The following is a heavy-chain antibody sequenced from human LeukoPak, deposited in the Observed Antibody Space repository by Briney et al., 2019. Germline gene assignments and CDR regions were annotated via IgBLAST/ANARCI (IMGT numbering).Heavy chain of an antibody. CDR2: ISGSGGGT. Sequence: GGSLRLSCAASGFTFSIYAMTWVRQAPGKGLEWVSIISGSGGGTYYADSVKGRFTISRDNSKNTVYLQMNSPRAEDTAVYYCAKLHSSSWYNPTDYWGQGTLVTVSS. CDR3: AKLHSSSWYNPTDY. V-gene: IGHV3-23*01. D-gene: IGHD6-13*01. CDR1: GFTFSIYA. J-gene: IGHJ4*02.